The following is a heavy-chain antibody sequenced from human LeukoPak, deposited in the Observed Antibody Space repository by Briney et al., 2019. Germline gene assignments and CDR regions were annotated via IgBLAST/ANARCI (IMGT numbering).Heavy chain of an antibody. V-gene: IGHV4-39*01. Sequence: PSETLSLTCTVSGGSISSSSYYWGWIRQPPGKGLEWIGSIYYSGSTYYNPSLKSRVTISVDTSKNQFSLKLSSVTAADTAVYYCAHYDSSGYYNYWGQGTPVTVSS. CDR2: IYYSGST. D-gene: IGHD3-22*01. CDR3: AHYDSSGYYNY. J-gene: IGHJ4*02. CDR1: GGSISSSSYY.